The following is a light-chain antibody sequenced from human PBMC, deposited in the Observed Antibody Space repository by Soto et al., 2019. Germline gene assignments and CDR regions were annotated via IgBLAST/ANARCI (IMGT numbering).Light chain of an antibody. J-gene: IGLJ3*02. CDR2: EDN. CDR3: QSYDSSLWV. V-gene: IGLV6-57*04. CDR1: SGSIASNY. Sequence: NFMLTQPHSVSESPGKTVTISCTRSSGSIASNYVQWYQQRPGSAPTTVIYEDNQRPSGVPDRFSGSIDSSSNSASLTISGLKTEDEADYYCQSYDSSLWVFGGGTKVTVL.